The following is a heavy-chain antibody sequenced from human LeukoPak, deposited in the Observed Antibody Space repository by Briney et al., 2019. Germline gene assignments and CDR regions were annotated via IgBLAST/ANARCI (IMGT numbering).Heavy chain of an antibody. CDR1: GFTFSSYG. Sequence: GGSLRLSCAASGFTFSSYGMHWVRQAPGKGLEWVAVISYDGSNKYYADSVKGRFTIPRDNSKNTLYLQMNSLRAEDTAVYYCAKEGGYYSPDAFDIWGQGTMVTVSS. CDR3: AKEGGYYSPDAFDI. J-gene: IGHJ3*02. CDR2: ISYDGSNK. V-gene: IGHV3-30*18. D-gene: IGHD3-22*01.